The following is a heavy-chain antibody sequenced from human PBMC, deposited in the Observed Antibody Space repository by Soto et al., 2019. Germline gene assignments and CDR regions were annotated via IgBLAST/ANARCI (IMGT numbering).Heavy chain of an antibody. Sequence: GGSLRLSCAASGFTFSSYAMSWVRQAPGKGLEWVSAISGSGGSTYYADSVKGRFTISRDNSKNTLYLQMNSLRAEDTAVYYCAKGSIVVVVAAIYAYWGQGTLVTVSS. J-gene: IGHJ4*02. CDR3: AKGSIVVVVAAIYAY. CDR1: GFTFSSYA. D-gene: IGHD2-15*01. CDR2: ISGSGGST. V-gene: IGHV3-23*01.